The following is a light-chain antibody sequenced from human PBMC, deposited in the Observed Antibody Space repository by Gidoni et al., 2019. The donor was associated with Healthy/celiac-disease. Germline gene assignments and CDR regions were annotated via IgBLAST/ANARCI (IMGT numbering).Light chain of an antibody. V-gene: IGKV3-15*01. J-gene: IGKJ5*01. Sequence: EIVMTQSPATLSVSPGERATLSCRASQSVSRHLAWYQQKPGQAPRLLIYGASTRATGIPARFSGSGSGTEFTLTISSLQSEDFAVYYCQQYNNWPVTFGQGTRLEIK. CDR2: GAS. CDR1: QSVSRH. CDR3: QQYNNWPVT.